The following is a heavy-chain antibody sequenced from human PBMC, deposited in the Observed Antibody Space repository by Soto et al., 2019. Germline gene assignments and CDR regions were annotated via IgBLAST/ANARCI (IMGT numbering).Heavy chain of an antibody. D-gene: IGHD3-10*01. CDR2: INAGNGNT. CDR1: GYTFSSYA. CDR3: ASPSYGSGSYY. Sequence: QVQLVQSGAEVKQPGASVKVSCKASGYTFSSYALHWVRQAPGQRLEWMGWINAGNGNTKYSQKFQGRVTFTRDTSASTAYMELSSLRSEDTAVYYCASPSYGSGSYYWGQGTLVTVSS. J-gene: IGHJ4*02. V-gene: IGHV1-3*01.